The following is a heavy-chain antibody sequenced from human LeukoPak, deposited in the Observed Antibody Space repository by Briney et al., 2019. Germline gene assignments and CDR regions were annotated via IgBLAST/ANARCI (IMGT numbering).Heavy chain of an antibody. D-gene: IGHD4-17*01. J-gene: IGHJ4*02. Sequence: SETLSLTCTVSGDSISSGYYWGWIRQPPGKGLEWIGSIYHSGSTYYNPSLKSRVTISVDTSKNQFSLKLSSVTAADTAVYYCARMTTVTTVDYWGQGTLVTVSS. CDR3: ARMTTVTTVDY. CDR2: IYHSGST. V-gene: IGHV4-38-2*02. CDR1: GDSISSGYY.